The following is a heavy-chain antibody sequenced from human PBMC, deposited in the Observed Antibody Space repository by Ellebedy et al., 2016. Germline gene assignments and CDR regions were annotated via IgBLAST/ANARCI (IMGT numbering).Heavy chain of an antibody. V-gene: IGHV4-59*08. CDR1: GDSVTNYY. Sequence: SETLSLTCTVSGDSVTNYYWSWIRQPPGKGLEYIGYLHYSGNNNYNPSLNSRVTMSVDTSKNQFSLKVNSVTAADSAVYYCARHATGGTSPIDYWGQGTLVTVSS. D-gene: IGHD1-1*01. CDR2: LHYSGNN. J-gene: IGHJ4*02. CDR3: ARHATGGTSPIDY.